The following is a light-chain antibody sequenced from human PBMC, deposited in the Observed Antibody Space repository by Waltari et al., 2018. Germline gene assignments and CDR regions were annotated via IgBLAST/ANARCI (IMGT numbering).Light chain of an antibody. CDR1: RSDIGYYNF. Sequence: QSGLTQPASVSGSPGQSITISCTGTRSDIGYYNFVSWYQQHPGKAPKLVIFDVSRWPSGVSHRFSGSKSGNTASLTISGLQAEDEAAYYFASYTSANTVLFGGGTKVTVL. CDR2: DVS. J-gene: IGLJ2*01. V-gene: IGLV2-14*03. CDR3: ASYTSANTVL.